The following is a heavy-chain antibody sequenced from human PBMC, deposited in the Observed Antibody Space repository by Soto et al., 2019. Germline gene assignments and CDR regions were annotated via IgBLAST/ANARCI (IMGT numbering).Heavy chain of an antibody. V-gene: IGHV3-73*01. CDR3: TTDYDFWSGYWSHYYGMEV. D-gene: IGHD3-3*01. Sequence: XGSLSLSCAAAGVTFSGSAMHWVRQASGKGLEWVGRIRSKANSYATAYAASVKGRFTISRDDSKNTAYLQMSSLKTEDTAVYYCTTDYDFWSGYWSHYYGMEVWGRETTVTVSS. CDR1: GVTFSGSA. J-gene: IGHJ6*04. CDR2: IRSKANSYAT.